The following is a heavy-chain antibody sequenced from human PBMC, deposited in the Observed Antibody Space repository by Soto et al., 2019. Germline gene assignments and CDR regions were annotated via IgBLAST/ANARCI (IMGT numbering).Heavy chain of an antibody. J-gene: IGHJ5*02. D-gene: IGHD6-13*01. CDR2: INPNSGGT. Sequence: ASVKVSCKASGGTLSRYGISWVRQAPGQGLEWMGWINPNSGGTNYAQKFQGWVTMTRDTSISTAYMELSRLRSDDTAVYYCARIAAAGSFWFDPWGQGTLVTVSS. V-gene: IGHV1-2*04. CDR3: ARIAAAGSFWFDP. CDR1: GGTLSRYG.